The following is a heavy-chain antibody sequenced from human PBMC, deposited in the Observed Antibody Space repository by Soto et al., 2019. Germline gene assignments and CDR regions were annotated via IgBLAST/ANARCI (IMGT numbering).Heavy chain of an antibody. D-gene: IGHD7-27*01. CDR2: IYYSGST. Sequence: SETLSLTCTVSGGSISSSSYYWGWIRQPPGKGLEWIGNIYYSGSTYYNPSLRSRVTISVDTSKNQFSLRLSSVTAADTAVYYCARLTSGRWFDPWGQGTLVTV. CDR3: ARLTSGRWFDP. J-gene: IGHJ5*02. V-gene: IGHV4-39*07. CDR1: GGSISSSSYY.